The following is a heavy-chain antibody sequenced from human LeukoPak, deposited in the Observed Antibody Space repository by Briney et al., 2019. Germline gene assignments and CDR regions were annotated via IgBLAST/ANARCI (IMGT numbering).Heavy chain of an antibody. CDR2: ISPDGSSA. CDR3: ARDDTGNSGHFDL. CDR1: GFSFSSYW. D-gene: IGHD1-1*01. Sequence: GGSLRLSCEASGFSFSSYWMHWVRQAPGKGLVWVSRISPDGSSAFYADSVNGRFTISRDNAKSTLYLQMYSLRDDDTAVYYCARDDTGNSGHFDLWGRGTLVTVSS. V-gene: IGHV3-74*01. J-gene: IGHJ2*01.